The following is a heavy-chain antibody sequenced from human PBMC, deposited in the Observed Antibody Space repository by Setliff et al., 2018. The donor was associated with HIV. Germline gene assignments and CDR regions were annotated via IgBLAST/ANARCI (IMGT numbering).Heavy chain of an antibody. V-gene: IGHV1-24*01. J-gene: IGHJ1*01. CDR2: FDPEDGET. Sequence: ASVKVSCKISGYTLTELSIHWVRQAPGKGLEWMANFDPEDGETFYAQKFQGRLTMTADPSTDTAYMELSSLRSDDTAMYYCATDPGYSSTWYSESFQHWGQGTXXXVSS. CDR3: ATDPGYSSTWYSESFQH. D-gene: IGHD6-13*01. CDR1: GYTLTELS.